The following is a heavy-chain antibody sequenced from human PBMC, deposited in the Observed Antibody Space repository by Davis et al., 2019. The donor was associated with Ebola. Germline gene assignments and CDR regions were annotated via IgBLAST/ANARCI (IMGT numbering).Heavy chain of an antibody. D-gene: IGHD3-3*01. V-gene: IGHV3-30-3*01. CDR2: ISYDGSNK. Sequence: GESLKISCAASGFTFSSYAMHWVRQAPGKGLEWVAVISYDGSNKYYADSVKGRFTISRDNSKNTLYLQMNSLRAEDTAVYYCARDRGRYDFWSGYYGTHYGMDVWGQGTTVTVSS. J-gene: IGHJ6*02. CDR3: ARDRGRYDFWSGYYGTHYGMDV. CDR1: GFTFSSYA.